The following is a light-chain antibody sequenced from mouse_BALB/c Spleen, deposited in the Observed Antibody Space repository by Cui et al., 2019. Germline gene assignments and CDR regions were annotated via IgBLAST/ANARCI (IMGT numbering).Light chain of an antibody. J-gene: IGKJ5*01. V-gene: IGKV8-30*01. Sequence: DIVMSQSPSSLAVSVGEKVTMSCKSSQSLLYRSNQKNYLAWYQQKPGQSPKLLIYWASTRESGVPDRFTGSGSGTDFTLTISSVKAEDLAVYYCQQYYSYLTFGAGTKLELK. CDR3: QQYYSYLT. CDR2: WAS. CDR1: QSLLYRSNQKNY.